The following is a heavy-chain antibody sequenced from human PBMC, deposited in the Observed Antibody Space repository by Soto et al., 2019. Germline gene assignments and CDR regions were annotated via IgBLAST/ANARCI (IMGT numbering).Heavy chain of an antibody. CDR1: GASVSSDNW. D-gene: IGHD6-19*01. J-gene: IGHJ3*02. CDR3: AKNGWYSADS. CDR2: IFHSETT. V-gene: IGHV4-4*02. Sequence: QMRLQESGPGLVKPSGTLSLACAVSGASVSSDNWWSWVRQPPGKGLEWIGEIFHSETTNYNPSLKSRATISVDKSKNQFSLTLTSVTAADTAVYYCAKNGWYSADSWGQGTMVTVSS.